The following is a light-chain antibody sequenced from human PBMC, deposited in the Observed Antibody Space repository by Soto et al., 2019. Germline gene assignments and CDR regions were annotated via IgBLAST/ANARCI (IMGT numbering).Light chain of an antibody. CDR3: QQYGGSPLFT. J-gene: IGKJ3*01. V-gene: IGKV3-20*01. CDR1: QVIGSRY. Sequence: EIVMTQSPGTLSLSPGERATISCRASQVIGSRYLAWYHQKSGQAPRLLIYGASSRATGIPDRFSGSGSGTDFTLTISRLEPEDFGVYYCQQYGGSPLFTFGPGTRVDFK. CDR2: GAS.